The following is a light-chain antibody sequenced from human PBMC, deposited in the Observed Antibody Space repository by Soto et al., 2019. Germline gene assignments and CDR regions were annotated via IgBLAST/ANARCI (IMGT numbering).Light chain of an antibody. CDR2: WAS. J-gene: IGKJ4*01. CDR1: QSVLYRSNKKNY. CDR3: QQLHTSPLT. Sequence: DIGMTQSPDSLTVSLGERATINCKSSQSVLYRSNKKNYLAWYQQKAGQPPKLLIYWASTRESGVPDRFSGSGSGTDFTLTISSLQAEDVAVYYCQQLHTSPLTFGGGTKVDIK. V-gene: IGKV4-1*01.